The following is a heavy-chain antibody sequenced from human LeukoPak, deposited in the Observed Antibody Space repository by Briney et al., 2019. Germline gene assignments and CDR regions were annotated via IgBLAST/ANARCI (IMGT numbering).Heavy chain of an antibody. CDR3: ARSVYYYGSGIAYYCYYMDV. J-gene: IGHJ6*03. D-gene: IGHD3-10*01. V-gene: IGHV1-2*02. CDR2: INPNSGGT. Sequence: GASVKVSCKASGYTFTGYYMHWVRQAPGQGLEWMGWINPNSGGTNYAQKFQGRVTITADESTSTAYMELSSLRSEDTAVYYCARSVYYYGSGIAYYCYYMDVWGKGTTVTISS. CDR1: GYTFTGYY.